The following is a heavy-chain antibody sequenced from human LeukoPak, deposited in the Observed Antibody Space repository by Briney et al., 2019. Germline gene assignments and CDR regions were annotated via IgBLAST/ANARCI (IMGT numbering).Heavy chain of an antibody. CDR3: AKGLEVPAFYYYGMDV. CDR1: GFTFSSYA. V-gene: IGHV3-23*01. CDR2: ISGSGGST. J-gene: IGHJ6*02. D-gene: IGHD2-2*01. Sequence: GGSLRLSCAASGFTFSSYAMSWVRQAPGKGLEWVSAISGSGGSTYYADSVKGRLTISRDNSKNTLYLQMNSLRAEDTAVYYCAKGLEVPAFYYYGMDVWGQGTTVTVSS.